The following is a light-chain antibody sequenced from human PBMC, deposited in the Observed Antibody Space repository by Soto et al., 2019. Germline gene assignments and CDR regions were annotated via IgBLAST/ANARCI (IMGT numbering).Light chain of an antibody. J-gene: IGKJ2*01. Sequence: DIQMTQSPSSLSVSVGDRVAITCRASQNINNFLNWYQQKPGEAPKLLIYAASTLQSGVPSRFSGSGSGTDFTLTISTLQPEDCATYHCQQSHSTPYTFGQGTKVDIK. CDR1: QNINNF. CDR2: AAS. CDR3: QQSHSTPYT. V-gene: IGKV1-39*01.